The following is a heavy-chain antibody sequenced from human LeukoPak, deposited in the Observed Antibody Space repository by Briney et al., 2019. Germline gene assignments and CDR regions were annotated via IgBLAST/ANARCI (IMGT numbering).Heavy chain of an antibody. J-gene: IGHJ3*02. Sequence: SVKVSCKASGGTFSSYAISWVRQAPGQGFEWMGRIIPILGIANYAQKFQGRVTITADKSTSTAYMELSSLRSEDTAAYYCARDRAPEFRAFDIWGQGTMVTVSS. V-gene: IGHV1-69*04. D-gene: IGHD3-10*01. CDR2: IIPILGIA. CDR1: GGTFSSYA. CDR3: ARDRAPEFRAFDI.